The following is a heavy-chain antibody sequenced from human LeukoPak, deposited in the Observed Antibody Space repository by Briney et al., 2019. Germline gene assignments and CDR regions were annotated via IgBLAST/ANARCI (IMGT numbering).Heavy chain of an antibody. CDR3: ASTGTMVRGVISY. J-gene: IGHJ4*02. CDR2: ISSSSSTI. Sequence: RSGGSLRLSCAASGFTVSSNYMSWARQAPGKGLEWVSYISSSSSTIYYADSVKGRFTISRDNAKNSLYLQMNSLRAEDTAVYYCASTGTMVRGVISYWGQGTLVTVSS. CDR1: GFTVSSNY. D-gene: IGHD3-10*01. V-gene: IGHV3-48*01.